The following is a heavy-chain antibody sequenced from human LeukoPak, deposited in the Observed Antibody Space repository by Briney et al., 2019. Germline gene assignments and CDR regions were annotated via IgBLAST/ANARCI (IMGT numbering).Heavy chain of an antibody. J-gene: IGHJ4*02. D-gene: IGHD6-13*01. CDR2: INPNSGGT. CDR3: ARDSRPIFEWQQLGGDY. CDR1: GYTFTCYY. V-gene: IGHV1-2*02. Sequence: ASVKVSCKASGYTFTCYYMHWVRQAPGQGLEWMGWINPNSGGTNYAQKFQGRVTMTRDTSISTAHMELSGLRSDDTAVYYCARDSRPIFEWQQLGGDYWGQGTLVTVSS.